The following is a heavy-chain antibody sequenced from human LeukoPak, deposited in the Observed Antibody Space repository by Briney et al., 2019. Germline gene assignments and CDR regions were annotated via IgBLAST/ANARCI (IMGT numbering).Heavy chain of an antibody. D-gene: IGHD3-9*01. Sequence: GGSLRLSCVASGFTFSTYGMSWVRQAPGKGLEWVSAISGSGGSTYYADSVKGRFTISRDNSKNTLYLQMNSLRAEDTAVYYCAKDGGEYYDILTGYYPRLYYMDVWGKGTTVTISS. V-gene: IGHV3-23*01. CDR3: AKDGGEYYDILTGYYPRLYYMDV. J-gene: IGHJ6*03. CDR2: ISGSGGST. CDR1: GFTFSTYG.